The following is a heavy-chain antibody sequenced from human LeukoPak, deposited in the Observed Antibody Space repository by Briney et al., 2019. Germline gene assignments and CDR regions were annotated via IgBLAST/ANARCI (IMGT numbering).Heavy chain of an antibody. V-gene: IGHV1-69*04. J-gene: IGHJ4*02. CDR2: IIPILGIA. Sequence: SVKVSCKASGYTFTGYYMHWVRQAPGQGLEWMGRIIPILGIANYAQKFQGRVTITADKSTSTAYMGLSSLRSEDTAVYYCARESIAAPRDDYWGQGTLVTVSS. CDR3: ARESIAAPRDDY. CDR1: GYTFTGYY. D-gene: IGHD6-6*01.